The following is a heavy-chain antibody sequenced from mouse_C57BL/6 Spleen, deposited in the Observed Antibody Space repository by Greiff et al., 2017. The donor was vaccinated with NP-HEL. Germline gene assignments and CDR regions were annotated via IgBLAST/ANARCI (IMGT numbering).Heavy chain of an antibody. CDR3: ASSPSYSNYAMDY. V-gene: IGHV1-81*01. J-gene: IGHJ4*01. D-gene: IGHD2-5*01. Sequence: VQGVESGAELARPGASVKLSCKASGYTFTSYGISWVKQRTGQGLEWIGEIYPRSGNTYYNEKFKGKATLTADKSSSTAYMELRSLTSEDSAVYFCASSPSYSNYAMDYWGKGTSVTVSS. CDR2: IYPRSGNT. CDR1: GYTFTSYG.